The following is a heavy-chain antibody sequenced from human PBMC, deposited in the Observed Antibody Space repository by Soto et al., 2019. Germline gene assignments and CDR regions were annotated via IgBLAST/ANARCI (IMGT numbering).Heavy chain of an antibody. CDR3: AKERSYYYYSGVDV. CDR2: IIDSGGST. J-gene: IGHJ6*02. Sequence: GGSLRLSCAASGFTFSSCAMGWVRQAPGKGLEWVSDIIDSGGSTYYADSVKGRFTISRDNSKSTLYLQMNSLRAEDTALYYCAKERSYYYYSGVDVWGQGTTVTVS. CDR1: GFTFSSCA. V-gene: IGHV3-23*01.